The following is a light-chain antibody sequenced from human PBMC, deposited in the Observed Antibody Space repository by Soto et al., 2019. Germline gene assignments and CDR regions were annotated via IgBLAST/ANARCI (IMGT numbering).Light chain of an antibody. CDR3: CAYAGSFIFV. V-gene: IGLV2-11*01. J-gene: IGLJ1*01. CDR2: DVS. Sequence: QAPLTQPRSVSGSPGQSVTMACTGASSDVGTFKYVTWYQQHPGKAPKLMTYDVSKRPSGVPDRFSGSKSGNTAALTISGLQAEDEADYYCCAYAGSFIFVFGTGTKV. CDR1: SSDVGTFKY.